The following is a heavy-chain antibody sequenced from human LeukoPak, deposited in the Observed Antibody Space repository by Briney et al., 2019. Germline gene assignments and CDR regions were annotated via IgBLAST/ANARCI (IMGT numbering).Heavy chain of an antibody. CDR3: ARGEAWRFLESQPFAYFDY. CDR2: IYSGGSA. CDR1: GFTVSSNY. D-gene: IGHD3-3*01. V-gene: IGHV3-53*01. Sequence: GGSLRLSCAASGFTVSSNYMSWVRQAPGKGLECVSIIYSGGSAYYADSVRGRFTISRDNSKNTLYLQMNSLRAEDTAVYYCARGEAWRFLESQPFAYFDYWGQGTLVTVSS. J-gene: IGHJ4*02.